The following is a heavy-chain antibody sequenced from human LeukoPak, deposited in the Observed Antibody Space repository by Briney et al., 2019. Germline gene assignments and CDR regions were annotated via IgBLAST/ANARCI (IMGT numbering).Heavy chain of an antibody. J-gene: IGHJ5*02. D-gene: IGHD2-2*01. Sequence: SETLSLTCTVSGGSITSYYWSWIQQPPGKGLEWIGYIYYSGSTNYNPSLKSRVTISVDTSKNQFSLNLSSVTAADTAVYYCASGVVPAAKGWFDPWGQGTLVTVSS. CDR2: IYYSGST. CDR1: GGSITSYY. V-gene: IGHV4-59*01. CDR3: ASGVVPAAKGWFDP.